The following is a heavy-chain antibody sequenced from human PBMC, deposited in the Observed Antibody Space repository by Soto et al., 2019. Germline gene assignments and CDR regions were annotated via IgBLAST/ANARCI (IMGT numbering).Heavy chain of an antibody. J-gene: IGHJ3*02. CDR3: ARGGHDYGDYSLGAFDI. D-gene: IGHD4-17*01. CDR2: IYYSGST. CDR1: GGSISSSSYY. V-gene: IGHV4-61*05. Sequence: PSETLSLTCTVSGGSISSSSYYWGWIRQPPGKGLEWIGYIYYSGSTNYNPSLKSRVTISVDTSKNQFSLKLSSVTAADTAVYYCARGGHDYGDYSLGAFDIWGQGTMVTVSS.